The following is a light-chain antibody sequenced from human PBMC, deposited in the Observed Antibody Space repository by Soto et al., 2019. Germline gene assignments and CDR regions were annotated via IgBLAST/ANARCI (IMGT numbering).Light chain of an antibody. V-gene: IGKV3-15*01. CDR3: QQYSNWPTIT. CDR2: GAS. CDR1: QSVSSN. Sequence: EIVMTQSPATLSVSPGERATLSCRASQSVSSNLAWYQQQPCQAPRLLIYGASTRATGIPARFSGSGSGTEFTLTISSLQSEDFAVYYCQQYSNWPTITFGQGTRLEIK. J-gene: IGKJ5*01.